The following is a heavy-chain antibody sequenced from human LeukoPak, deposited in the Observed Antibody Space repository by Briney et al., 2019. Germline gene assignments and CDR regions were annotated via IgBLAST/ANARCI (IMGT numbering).Heavy chain of an antibody. J-gene: IGHJ5*02. CDR2: INTNNGNT. V-gene: IGHV1-18*01. D-gene: IGHD2-21*02. CDR3: ARKRCTGDCYLFDP. Sequence: ASVKVSCKASGYTFSTYGLMWVRQAPGQGLEWMGWINTNNGNTNYAQKFQGRVTMTTDTSTSTGYMELRSLRSDGTAVYYCARKRCTGDCYLFDPWGQGTLVTVSS. CDR1: GYTFSTYG.